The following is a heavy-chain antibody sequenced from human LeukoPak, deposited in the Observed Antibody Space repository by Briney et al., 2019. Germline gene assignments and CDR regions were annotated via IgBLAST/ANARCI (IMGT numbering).Heavy chain of an antibody. J-gene: IGHJ5*02. CDR3: ARKRRWLHPFDP. CDR1: GYTFTSYD. CDR2: MNPNSGNT. V-gene: IGHV1-8*01. Sequence: ASVKISCKASGYTFTSYDINWVRQATGQGLEWMGWMNPNSGNTGYAQKFQGRATMTRNTSISTAYMELSSLRSEDTAVYYCARKRRWLHPFDPWGQGTLVTVSS. D-gene: IGHD5-24*01.